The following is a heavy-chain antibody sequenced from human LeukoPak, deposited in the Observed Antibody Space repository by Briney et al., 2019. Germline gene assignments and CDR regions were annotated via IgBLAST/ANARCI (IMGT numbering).Heavy chain of an antibody. CDR2: INHSGST. CDR3: ARGRPGRKYSSSWYYNWFDP. J-gene: IGHJ5*02. V-gene: IGHV4-34*01. D-gene: IGHD6-13*01. CDR1: GGSFSGYY. Sequence: SETLSLTCAVCGGSFSGYYWSWIRQPPGKGLEWIGEINHSGSTNYNPSLKSRVTISVDTSKNQFSLKLSSVTAADTAVYYCARGRPGRKYSSSWYYNWFDPWGQGTLVTVSS.